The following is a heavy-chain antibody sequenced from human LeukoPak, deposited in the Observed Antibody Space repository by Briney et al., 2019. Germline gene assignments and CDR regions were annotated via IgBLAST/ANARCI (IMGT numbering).Heavy chain of an antibody. D-gene: IGHD6-19*01. CDR2: ISKDGSNK. CDR3: ARDTAVGSGCYDN. V-gene: IGHV3-30*04. J-gene: IGHJ4*02. CDR1: GFSFSTYA. Sequence: PGRSLRLPCAASGFSFSTYAMHWVRQAPGKGLEWVAVISKDGSNKYYADSVKGRFTISRDNSKNTVYLEMNSLRAEDTAVYYSARDTAVGSGCYDNWGQGTLVTVSS.